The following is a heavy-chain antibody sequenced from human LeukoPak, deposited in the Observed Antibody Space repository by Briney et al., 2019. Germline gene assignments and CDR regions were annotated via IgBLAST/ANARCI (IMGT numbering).Heavy chain of an antibody. V-gene: IGHV3-43*02. CDR2: ISGDGGST. CDR1: GFTFDDYA. D-gene: IGHD6-19*01. CDR3: ARAYSSGWYKVFGAFDI. Sequence: GGSLRLSCAASGFTFDDYAIHWVRQAPGKGLEWVSLISGDGGSTYYADSVKGRFTISRDNSKNSLYLQMNSLRTEDTAVYYCARAYSSGWYKVFGAFDIWGQGTMVTVSS. J-gene: IGHJ3*02.